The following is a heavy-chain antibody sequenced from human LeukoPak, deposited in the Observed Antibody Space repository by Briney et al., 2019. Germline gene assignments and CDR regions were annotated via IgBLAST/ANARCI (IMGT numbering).Heavy chain of an antibody. Sequence: ASETLSLTCTVAGGSISSGAYWWTWIRQDPVKGLEWIGYIYYSGSTYYNPSLRSRVNISVDTSKNQFSLKLSSVTAADTAVYYCARGHSTSSSYFCNGMGVWGQGTTVTVSS. J-gene: IGHJ6*02. CDR1: GGSISSGAYW. CDR3: ARGHSTSSSYFCNGMGV. CDR2: IYYSGST. D-gene: IGHD6-6*01. V-gene: IGHV4-31*03.